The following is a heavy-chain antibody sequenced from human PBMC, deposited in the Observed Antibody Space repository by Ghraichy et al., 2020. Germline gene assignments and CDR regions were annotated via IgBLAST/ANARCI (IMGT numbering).Heavy chain of an antibody. Sequence: GGSLRLSCAASEFTFTYYSMNWVRQAPGKGLEWVSYISSNSSTIYYSDSVGGRFTVSRDNAKNSLYLEMNSLRDEDTAVYYCARGSGDPDYAFWSGYHYYFDYWGQGNLVSVSS. V-gene: IGHV3-48*02. CDR1: EFTFTYYS. J-gene: IGHJ4*02. CDR2: ISSNSSTI. CDR3: ARGSGDPDYAFWSGYHYYFDY. D-gene: IGHD3-3*01.